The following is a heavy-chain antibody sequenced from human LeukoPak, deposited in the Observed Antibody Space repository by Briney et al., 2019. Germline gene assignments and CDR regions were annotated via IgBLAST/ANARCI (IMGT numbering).Heavy chain of an antibody. J-gene: IGHJ4*02. Sequence: PGGSLRLSCAASGFTFSSFEMNWVRQAPGEGLEWISYISGTGSAKYYADSVKGRFTISRDNANKSLYLQMSSLKASDTAMYYCARRGYGSGNYYYPNWGQGTLVTVSS. CDR1: GFTFSSFE. CDR3: ARRGYGSGNYYYPN. D-gene: IGHD3-10*01. CDR2: ISGTGSAK. V-gene: IGHV3-48*03.